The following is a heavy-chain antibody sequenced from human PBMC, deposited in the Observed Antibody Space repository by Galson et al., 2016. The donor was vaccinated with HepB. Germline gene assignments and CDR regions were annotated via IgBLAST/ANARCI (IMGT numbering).Heavy chain of an antibody. D-gene: IGHD4-17*01. CDR3: ARDGYGDCFFDY. CDR1: GYGFTSYY. V-gene: IGHV1-46*01. CDR2: INPSGGST. Sequence: SVKVSCKASGYGFTSYYMHWVRQAPGQGLEWMGIINPSGGSTSYAQKFQGRVTMTSDTSTSTVYMELSSLRSEDTAVFYCARDGYGDCFFDYWGQGTLVTVSS. J-gene: IGHJ4*02.